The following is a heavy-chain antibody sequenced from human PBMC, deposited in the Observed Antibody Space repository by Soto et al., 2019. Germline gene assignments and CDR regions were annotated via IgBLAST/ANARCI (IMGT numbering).Heavy chain of an antibody. J-gene: IGHJ4*02. CDR3: AAGEASSRNLAPYYLDF. CDR2: IHYSGTT. CDR1: GGSMRNYF. V-gene: IGHV4-59*01. D-gene: IGHD6-13*01. Sequence: SETLSHTCTVSGGSMRNYFWTWIRQPPGKGLEWIGYIHYSGTTSFFPSYNPSLRSRVTISEDTSKNQFSLKLLSVTSADTAVYFRAAGEASSRNLAPYYLDFWGQGTLVT.